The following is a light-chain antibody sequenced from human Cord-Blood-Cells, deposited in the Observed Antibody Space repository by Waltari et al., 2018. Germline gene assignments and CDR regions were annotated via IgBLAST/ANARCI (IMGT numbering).Light chain of an antibody. CDR3: SSYTSSSTFV. CDR2: DVS. J-gene: IGLJ1*01. CDR1: SSDVGGYNY. Sequence: QSALTQPASVSGSPGQSITISCTGTSSDVGGYNYVSWYQQHPGKAPKLMIYDVSNRPSGVSNRFSGSKSGNTADLTISGLQAEDEADYYCSSYTSSSTFVFGTGTKVTVL. V-gene: IGLV2-14*01.